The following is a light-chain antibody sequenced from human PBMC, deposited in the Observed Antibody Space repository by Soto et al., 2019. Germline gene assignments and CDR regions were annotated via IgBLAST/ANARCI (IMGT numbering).Light chain of an antibody. CDR1: KNDIGVYDF. V-gene: IGLV2-8*01. J-gene: IGLJ2*01. Sequence: QSALTQPPSASGSPGQSVTISCTGTKNDIGVYDFVSWYQHHPGKAPRLIIYEVVQRPSGVPDRFSGSRSGTSASLAITGLQAEDEADYYCQSYDSSLSASVVFGGGTKLTVL. CDR2: EVV. CDR3: QSYDSSLSASVV.